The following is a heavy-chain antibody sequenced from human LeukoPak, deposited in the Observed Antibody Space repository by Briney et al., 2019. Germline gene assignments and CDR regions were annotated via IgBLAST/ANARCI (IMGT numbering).Heavy chain of an antibody. D-gene: IGHD2-2*01. CDR3: ARSDIVVVPSWFDP. V-gene: IGHV1-46*01. J-gene: IGHJ5*02. CDR2: INPSGGST. Sequence: ASVKVSCKASGYTFTSYYIHWVRQAPGQGLEWMGIINPSGGSTSYAQKFQGRVTMTRDTSISTAYMELSRLRSDDTAVYYCARSDIVVVPSWFDPWGQGTLVTVSS. CDR1: GYTFTSYY.